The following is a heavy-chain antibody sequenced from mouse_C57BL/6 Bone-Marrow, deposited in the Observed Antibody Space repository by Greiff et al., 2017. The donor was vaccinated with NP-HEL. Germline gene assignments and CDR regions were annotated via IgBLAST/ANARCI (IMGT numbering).Heavy chain of an antibody. Sequence: VQLQQSGAELVRPGASVKLSCTASGFNIKDDYMHWVKQRPEQGLEWIGWIDPENGDTEYASKFQGKATITADTSSNTAYLQLSSLTSEDTAVYYCTTAGGGYGPFYIDYWGQGTTLTVSS. J-gene: IGHJ2*01. CDR3: TTAGGGYGPFYIDY. V-gene: IGHV14-4*01. CDR1: GFNIKDDY. D-gene: IGHD1-1*01. CDR2: IDPENGDT.